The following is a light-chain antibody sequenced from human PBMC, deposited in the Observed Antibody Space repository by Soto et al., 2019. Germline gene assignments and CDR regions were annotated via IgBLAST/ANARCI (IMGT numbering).Light chain of an antibody. CDR2: DNH. J-gene: IGLJ1*01. V-gene: IGLV1-51*01. CDR3: SSYTSTSTVV. CDR1: SLNIGNNY. Sequence: QSVLTQPPSVSAAPGQTVTISCSGGSLNIGNNYVSWYQHLPGTAPKLLIYDNHKRSSGIADRFSGSKSGTSATLAITGLQTEDEADYYCSSYTSTSTVVFGTGTKLTVL.